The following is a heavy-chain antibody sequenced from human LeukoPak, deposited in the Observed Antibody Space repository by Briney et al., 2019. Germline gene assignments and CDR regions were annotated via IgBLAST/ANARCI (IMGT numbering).Heavy chain of an antibody. CDR3: ASGPTVTRGYFDY. V-gene: IGHV4-59*06. Sequence: SETLSLTCTVSGGSISSYYWSWIRQHPGKGLERIGYIYYSGSTYYNPSLKSRVTISVDTSKNQFSLKLSSVTAADTAVYYCASGPTVTRGYFDYWGQGTLVTVSS. J-gene: IGHJ4*02. CDR1: GGSISSYY. D-gene: IGHD4-17*01. CDR2: IYYSGST.